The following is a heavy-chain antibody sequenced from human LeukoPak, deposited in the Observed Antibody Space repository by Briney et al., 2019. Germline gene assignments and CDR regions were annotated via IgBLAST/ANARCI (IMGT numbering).Heavy chain of an antibody. CDR2: VPSDGSNK. V-gene: IGHV3-30-3*01. CDR3: ARGGRDGYNWFDY. D-gene: IGHD5-24*01. Sequence: GGSLRLSCSASGFTFSRYAMHWVRQAPGKGLEWVAVVPSDGSNKYYTDSVKGRFTISRDNSKNSLYLQMNSLRAEDMAVYYCARGGRDGYNWFDYWGQGTLVTVSS. CDR1: GFTFSRYA. J-gene: IGHJ4*02.